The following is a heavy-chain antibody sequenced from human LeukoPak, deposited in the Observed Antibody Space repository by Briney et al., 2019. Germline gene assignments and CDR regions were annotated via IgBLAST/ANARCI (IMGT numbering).Heavy chain of an antibody. CDR1: GFTFKTYW. CDR3: ARDGSCFDF. Sequence: PGGSLRLSCAASGFTFKTYWMSWVRQAPGRGPEWVANIKGDGTKMYYVDSVKGRFTISRDNDKNSLYLQMNNLRVEDTAVYHCARDGSCFDFWGQGALVTVSS. CDR2: IKGDGTKM. J-gene: IGHJ4*02. D-gene: IGHD6-19*01. V-gene: IGHV3-7*01.